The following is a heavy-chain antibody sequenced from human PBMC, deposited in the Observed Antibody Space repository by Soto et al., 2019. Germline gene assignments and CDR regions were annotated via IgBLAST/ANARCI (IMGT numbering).Heavy chain of an antibody. CDR2: INAGNGNT. CDR3: AKGWGCGGDCYLDY. D-gene: IGHD2-21*01. CDR1: GYTFTSYA. J-gene: IGHJ4*02. Sequence: ASVKVSCKASGYTFTSYAMHWVRQAPGQRLEWMGWINAGNGNTKYSQKFQGRVTITRDTSASTAYMELSSLRSEDTAVYYCAKGWGCGGDCYLDYWGKGTLVTVS. V-gene: IGHV1-3*01.